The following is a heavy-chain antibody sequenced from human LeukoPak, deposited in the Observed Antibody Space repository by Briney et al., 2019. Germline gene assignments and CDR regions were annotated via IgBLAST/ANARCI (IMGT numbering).Heavy chain of an antibody. CDR2: IYSGGST. Sequence: GGSLRLSCAASGFTVSSNYMSWVRQAPGKGLEWVSVIYSGGSTYYADSVKGRFTISRDNSKNTLYLQMNGLRAEDTAVYYCARDSKYSSGWYPGYDYWGQGTLVTVSS. CDR1: GFTVSSNY. V-gene: IGHV3-53*01. J-gene: IGHJ4*02. D-gene: IGHD6-19*01. CDR3: ARDSKYSSGWYPGYDY.